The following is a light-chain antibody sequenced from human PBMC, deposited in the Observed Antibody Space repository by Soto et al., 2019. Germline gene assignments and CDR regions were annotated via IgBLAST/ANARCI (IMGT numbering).Light chain of an antibody. CDR3: ASYTVSGTLI. J-gene: IGLJ2*01. V-gene: IGLV2-14*01. Sequence: QSVLTQPASVSGSPGLSITISCSGTSNDVGGYDYVSWYRQHPDRAPRLLIYEVSNRPSGISDRFSGSRSGNTASLTISELQADDEADYYCASYTVSGTLIFGGGTKLTVL. CDR1: SNDVGGYDY. CDR2: EVS.